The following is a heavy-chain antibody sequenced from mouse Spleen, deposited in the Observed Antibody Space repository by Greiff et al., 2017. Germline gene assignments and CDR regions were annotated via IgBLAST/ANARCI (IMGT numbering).Heavy chain of an antibody. D-gene: IGHD4-1*01. CDR3: ARKRGPSYWYFDV. Sequence: EVKLMESGGGLVKPGGSLKLSCAASGFTFSDYGMHWVRQAPEKGLEWAAYISSGSSTIYYADTVKGRFTISRDNAKNTLFLQMTSLRSEDTAMYYCARKRGPSYWYFDVWGAGTTVTVSS. J-gene: IGHJ1*01. CDR2: ISSGSSTI. V-gene: IGHV5-17*01. CDR1: GFTFSDYG.